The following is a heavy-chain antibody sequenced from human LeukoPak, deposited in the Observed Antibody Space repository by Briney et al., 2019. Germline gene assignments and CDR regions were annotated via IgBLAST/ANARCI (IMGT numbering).Heavy chain of an antibody. J-gene: IGHJ6*03. CDR1: GFTFSNAW. CDR2: IKQDGSEK. CDR3: AKAPYFYYMDV. Sequence: GGSLRLSCAASGFTFSNAWMSWVRQAPGKGLEWVANIKQDGSEKHYVDSVKGRFTISRDNAKNTVYLQMNSLRAEDTAVYYCAKAPYFYYMDVWGKGTTVTVSS. V-gene: IGHV3-7*03.